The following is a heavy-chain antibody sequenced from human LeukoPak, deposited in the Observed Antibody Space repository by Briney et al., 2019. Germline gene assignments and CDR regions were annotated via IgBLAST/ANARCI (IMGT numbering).Heavy chain of an antibody. CDR2: ISGSGNYA. Sequence: GGSLRLSCAASGFTFSSSGMSWVRQAPGKGLDWVSVISGSGNYAYYADSVKGRLTISRDNSKNTLYLQMNSLRAEDTAVYYCAKDAQYSSSWYGEYYFDYWGQGTLVTVSS. J-gene: IGHJ4*02. CDR3: AKDAQYSSSWYGEYYFDY. V-gene: IGHV3-23*01. CDR1: GFTFSSSG. D-gene: IGHD6-13*01.